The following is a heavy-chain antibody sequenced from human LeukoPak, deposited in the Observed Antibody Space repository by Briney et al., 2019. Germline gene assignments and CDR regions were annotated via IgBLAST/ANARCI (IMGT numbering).Heavy chain of an antibody. CDR1: GFSFSSYS. Sequence: PGGSLRLSCAASGFSFSSYSINWIRQTPGKGLEWVSSTSSGSNYIYYADSVKGRFIISRDNAENSLHLQMNSLRAEDTAVYYCARDGWPGSSYYRPFDYWGQGTLVTVSS. D-gene: IGHD3-10*01. V-gene: IGHV3-21*01. CDR2: TSSGSNYI. CDR3: ARDGWPGSSYYRPFDY. J-gene: IGHJ4*02.